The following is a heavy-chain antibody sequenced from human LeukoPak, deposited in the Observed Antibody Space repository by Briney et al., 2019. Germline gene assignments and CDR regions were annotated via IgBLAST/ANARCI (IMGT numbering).Heavy chain of an antibody. J-gene: IGHJ4*02. CDR1: GFTFSSYA. CDR2: ISYDGSNK. V-gene: IGHV3-30*04. D-gene: IGHD1-1*01. CDR3: ARDSQLVKDMDY. Sequence: PGGSLRLSCAASGFTFSSYAMHWVRQAPGKGLEWVAVISYDGSNKYYADSVKGRFTISRDNSKNTLYLQMNSLRAEDTAVYYCARDSQLVKDMDYGGQGTLVTVS.